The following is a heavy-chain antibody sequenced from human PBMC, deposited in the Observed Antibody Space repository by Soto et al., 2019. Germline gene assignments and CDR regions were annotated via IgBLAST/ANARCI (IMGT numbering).Heavy chain of an antibody. J-gene: IGHJ3*02. CDR2: IWYDGTNK. D-gene: IGHD6-13*01. Sequence: GGSLRLSCAASGFTFSSYGMHWVRQAPGKGLEWVAVIWYDGTNKYYVDSVKGRFTISKDNSKNTLYLQMNSLRAEYTAIYYFATDIVDQPSRWTDAFDIWGQGTIVTV. CDR1: GFTFSSYG. V-gene: IGHV3-33*01. CDR3: ATDIVDQPSRWTDAFDI.